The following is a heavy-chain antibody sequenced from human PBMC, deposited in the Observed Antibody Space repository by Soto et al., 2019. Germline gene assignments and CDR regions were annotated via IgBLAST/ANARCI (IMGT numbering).Heavy chain of an antibody. V-gene: IGHV4-4*02. CDR2: IYHSGTT. J-gene: IGHJ4*02. CDR1: GGSISTNW. CDR3: ARYISVPRTRGFDY. Sequence: QVQLQESGPGLVKPSGTLSLTCAVSGGSISTNWWSWVRQPPGKGLEWIGEIYHSGTTNYNPSLRSRVTISIDKSKNQLSLDLTSVTAADRAVYYCARYISVPRTRGFDYWGQGTLVTVSS. D-gene: IGHD1-20*01.